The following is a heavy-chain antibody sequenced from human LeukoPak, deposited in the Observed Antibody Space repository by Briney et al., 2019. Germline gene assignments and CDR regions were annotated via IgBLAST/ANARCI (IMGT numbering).Heavy chain of an antibody. CDR1: GFSVSSNY. D-gene: IGHD6-19*01. V-gene: IGHV3-53*01. Sequence: GGSLRLSCAASGFSVSSNYMSWVRQAPGKGLGWVSVIYSDGYTYYADSVKGRFTISRDNSKNTLYLQMNSLRAEDTAVYYCARDRSGWSDFDYWGQGTLVTVSS. CDR3: ARDRSGWSDFDY. CDR2: IYSDGYT. J-gene: IGHJ4*02.